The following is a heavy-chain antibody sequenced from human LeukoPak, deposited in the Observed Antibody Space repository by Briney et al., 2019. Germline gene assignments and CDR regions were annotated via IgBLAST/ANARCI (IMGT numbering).Heavy chain of an antibody. CDR3: ARGREDYYGSGSYPCLGY. Sequence: ASVKVSCKASGYTFSSYDISWVRQAAGQGLEWMGWMNLESGETGFAQTFQGRVTMTRDTSIRTANMALSSMRNEETAVYYCARGREDYYGSGSYPCLGYWGQGTLVTVSS. J-gene: IGHJ4*02. CDR2: MNLESGET. D-gene: IGHD3-10*01. V-gene: IGHV1-8*01. CDR1: GYTFSSYD.